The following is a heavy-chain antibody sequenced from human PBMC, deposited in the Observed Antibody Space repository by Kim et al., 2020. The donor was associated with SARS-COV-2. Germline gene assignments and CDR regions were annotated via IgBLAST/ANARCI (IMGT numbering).Heavy chain of an antibody. Sequence: GGSLRLSCAASGFTFSDYYMSWIRQAPGKGLEWVSYISSSSSYTNYADSVKGRFTISRDNAKNSLYLQMNSLRAEDTAVYYCARVGIREQQLVHAFDIWGQGTMVTVSS. V-gene: IGHV3-11*06. CDR1: GFTFSDYY. CDR2: ISSSSSYT. J-gene: IGHJ3*02. D-gene: IGHD6-13*01. CDR3: ARVGIREQQLVHAFDI.